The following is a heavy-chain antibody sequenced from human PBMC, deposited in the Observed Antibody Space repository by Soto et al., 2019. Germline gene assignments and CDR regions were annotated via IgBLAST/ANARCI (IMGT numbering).Heavy chain of an antibody. CDR1: GFTFSSYG. CDR3: ARDWQSHVSGWYPEGQKKVAYYYYYGMDV. D-gene: IGHD2-15*01. J-gene: IGHJ6*02. Sequence: GGSLRLSCAASGFTFSSYGMHWVRQAPGKGLEWVAVIWYDGSNKYYADSVKGRFTISRDNSKNTLYLQMNSLRAEDTAVYYCARDWQSHVSGWYPEGQKKVAYYYYYGMDVWGQGTTVTVSS. CDR2: IWYDGSNK. V-gene: IGHV3-33*01.